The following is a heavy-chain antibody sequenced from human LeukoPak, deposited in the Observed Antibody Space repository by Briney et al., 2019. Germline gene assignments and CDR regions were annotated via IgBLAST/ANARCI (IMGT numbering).Heavy chain of an antibody. CDR1: GYTFINYA. J-gene: IGHJ6*02. CDR3: ATGRVMEGATYYYYGMDV. CDR2: INAGNGNT. D-gene: IGHD1-26*01. V-gene: IGHV1-3*01. Sequence: ASVKVSCKASGYTFINYAMHWVRQAPGQRLEWMGWINAGNGNTKYSQKFQGRVTTTSDTSASTAYMELSSLRSEDTAVYYCATGRVMEGATYYYYGMDVWGQGTTVTVSS.